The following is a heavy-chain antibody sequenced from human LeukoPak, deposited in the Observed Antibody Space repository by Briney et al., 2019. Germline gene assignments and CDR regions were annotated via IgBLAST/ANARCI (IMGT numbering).Heavy chain of an antibody. D-gene: IGHD3-16*02. J-gene: IGHJ4*02. Sequence: SQTLSLTCAISGESVSSNNAAWTWIRQSPSRDLEWLGRTYYRSKWFNDYAVSVKSRITINPDTSKNQFFLQLNSVTPEDTAVYYCAREYLGGYLIYWGQGTLVTVSS. V-gene: IGHV6-1*01. CDR3: AREYLGGYLIY. CDR1: GESVSSNNAA. CDR2: TYYRSKWFN.